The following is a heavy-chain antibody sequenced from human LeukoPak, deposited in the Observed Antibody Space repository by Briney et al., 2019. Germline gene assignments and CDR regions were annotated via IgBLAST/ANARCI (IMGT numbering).Heavy chain of an antibody. CDR3: ARAGKGVRNWFDP. J-gene: IGHJ5*02. D-gene: IGHD1-14*01. CDR2: IYYSGST. V-gene: IGHV4-59*01. CDR1: GGSISSYY. Sequence: SETLSLTCTVSGGSISSYYWSWIRQPPGKGLEWIGYIYYSGSTNYHPSLKSRVTISVDTSKNQFSLKLSSVTAADTAVYYCARAGKGVRNWFDPWGQGTLVTVSS.